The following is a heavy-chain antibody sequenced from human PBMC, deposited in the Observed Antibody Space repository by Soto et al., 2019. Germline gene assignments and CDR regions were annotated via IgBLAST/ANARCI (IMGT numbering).Heavy chain of an antibody. CDR3: ARDTPLFSFGYQRGNYFDY. CDR1: GGSISSSSYY. J-gene: IGHJ4*02. V-gene: IGHV3-66*01. Sequence: ETLSLTCTVSGGSISSSSYYWGWIRQPPGKGLEWVSIIYSGGSTYYADSVKGRFTISRDTSRNTLYLQMSSLRVEDTAVYYCARDTPLFSFGYQRGNYFDYWGQGALVTVSS. CDR2: IYSGGST. D-gene: IGHD3-22*01.